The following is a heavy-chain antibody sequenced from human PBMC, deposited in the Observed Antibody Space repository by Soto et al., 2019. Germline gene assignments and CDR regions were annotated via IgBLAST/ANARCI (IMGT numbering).Heavy chain of an antibody. Sequence: LRLSCAASGFTFSSYAMSWVRQAPGKGLEWVSAISGSGGSTYYADSVKGRFTISRDNSKNTLHLQMNSLRAEDTAVYYCAKGLQYSSSFFDYWGQGTLVTVSS. CDR3: AKGLQYSSSFFDY. V-gene: IGHV3-23*01. CDR1: GFTFSSYA. J-gene: IGHJ4*02. D-gene: IGHD6-13*01. CDR2: ISGSGGST.